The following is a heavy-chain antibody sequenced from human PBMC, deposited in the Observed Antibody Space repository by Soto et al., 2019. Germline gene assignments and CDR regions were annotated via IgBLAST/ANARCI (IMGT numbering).Heavy chain of an antibody. Sequence: QVQLVQSGAEVKKPGSSVKVSCKASGGTFSSYAISWVRQAPGQGLEWMGGIIPISGTANYAQKFQGRVTSTADESTSTAYMELSSLRSEDTSVYDGVRSQGSSTSLEIYYYYYYGPNVWGQGTTVTVSS. CDR3: VRSQGSSTSLEIYYYYYYGPNV. V-gene: IGHV1-69*01. CDR2: IIPISGTA. J-gene: IGHJ6*02. CDR1: GGTFSSYA. D-gene: IGHD2-2*01.